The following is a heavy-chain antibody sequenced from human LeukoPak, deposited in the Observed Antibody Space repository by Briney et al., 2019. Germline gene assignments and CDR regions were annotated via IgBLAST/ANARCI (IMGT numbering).Heavy chain of an antibody. CDR2: INHSGST. J-gene: IGHJ5*02. D-gene: IGHD3-10*01. Sequence: SETLSLTCAVYGGSFSGYYWSWIRQPPGKGLEWIGEINHSGSTNYNPSLKSRVTISVGTSKNQFSLKLSSVTAADTAVYYCARGGNYYGSGSYYKRDWFDPWGQGTLVTVSS. V-gene: IGHV4-34*01. CDR3: ARGGNYYGSGSYYKRDWFDP. CDR1: GGSFSGYY.